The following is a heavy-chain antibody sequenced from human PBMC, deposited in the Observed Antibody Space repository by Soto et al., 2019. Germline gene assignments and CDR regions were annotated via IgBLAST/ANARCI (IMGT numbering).Heavy chain of an antibody. Sequence: QVQLVESGGGVVQPGRSLRLSCAASGFTFSSYAMHWVRQAPGKGLEWVAVISYDGSNKYYADSVKGRFTISRDNSKNTLYLQMNRLRAEDTAVYYCALTLGDWSSTSCYTGGYYYYCGMDVWGQGTTVTVS. CDR1: GFTFSSYA. D-gene: IGHD2-2*02. J-gene: IGHJ6*02. V-gene: IGHV3-30-3*01. CDR2: ISYDGSNK. CDR3: ALTLGDWSSTSCYTGGYYYYCGMDV.